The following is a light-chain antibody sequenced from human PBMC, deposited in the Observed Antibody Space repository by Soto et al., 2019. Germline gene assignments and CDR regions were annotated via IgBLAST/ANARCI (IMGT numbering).Light chain of an antibody. J-gene: IGKJ3*01. CDR3: QQYGSSYFT. CDR2: GAS. V-gene: IGKV3-20*01. CDR1: QSVSSSY. Sequence: EIVLTQSPGTLSLSPGERATLSCRASQSVSSSYLAWYQHKPGQAPRLLIYGASSRATGIPDRFSGSGSGTDFALTISRLEPADFAVYYCQQYGSSYFTFDPGTKVDIK.